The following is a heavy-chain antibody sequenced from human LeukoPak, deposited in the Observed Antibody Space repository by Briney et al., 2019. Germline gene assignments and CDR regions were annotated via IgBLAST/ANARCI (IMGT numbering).Heavy chain of an antibody. CDR1: GFTFSSYS. J-gene: IGHJ4*02. CDR2: ISSSSSYI. Sequence: GGSLRLSCAASGFTFSSYSMNWVRQAPGKGLEWVSSISSSSSYIYYADSVKGRFTISRDNAKNSLYLQMNSLRAEDTAVYYCARGIGRSSSWYGLYYFDYWGQGTLVTVSS. D-gene: IGHD6-13*01. V-gene: IGHV3-21*01. CDR3: ARGIGRSSSWYGLYYFDY.